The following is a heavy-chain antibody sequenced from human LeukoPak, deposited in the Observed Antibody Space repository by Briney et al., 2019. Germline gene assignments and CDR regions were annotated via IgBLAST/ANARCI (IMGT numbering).Heavy chain of an antibody. CDR3: AELGITMIGGV. Sequence: TGGSLRLSCAASGFTFSSYSMNWVRQAPGKGLEWVSSISISSNYIYYADSVKGRFTMSIDNAKNSLYLQVNSLRAEDTAVYYCAELGITMIGGVWGKGTTVTISS. CDR2: ISISSNYI. V-gene: IGHV3-21*01. CDR1: GFTFSSYS. J-gene: IGHJ6*04. D-gene: IGHD3-10*02.